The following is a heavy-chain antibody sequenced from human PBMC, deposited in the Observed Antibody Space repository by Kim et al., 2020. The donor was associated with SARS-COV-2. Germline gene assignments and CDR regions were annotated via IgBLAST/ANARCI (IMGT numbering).Heavy chain of an antibody. V-gene: IGHV1-2*02. CDR1: GYTFTGYY. D-gene: IGHD3-22*01. Sequence: ASVKVSCKASGYTFTGYYMHWVRQAPGQGLEWMGWINPNSGGTNYAQKFQGRVTMTRDTSISTAYMELSRLRSDDTAVYYCARDSRNTSKLITMIVVVISAFDYWGQGTLVTVSS. CDR2: INPNSGGT. J-gene: IGHJ4*02. CDR3: ARDSRNTSKLITMIVVVISAFDY.